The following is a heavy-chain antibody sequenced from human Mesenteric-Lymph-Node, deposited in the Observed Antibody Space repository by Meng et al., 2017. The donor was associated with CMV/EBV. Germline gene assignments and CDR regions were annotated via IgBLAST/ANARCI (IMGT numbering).Heavy chain of an antibody. V-gene: IGHV4-59*01. CDR2: IYNSVST. J-gene: IGHJ4*02. Sequence: GSLRLSCTVSGGSISSYYWSWIRQPPGKRLEWIGYIYNSVSTNYNPSLKSRVTISVETSKNQFSLKLTSVTAADTAVYYCARDQPADYWGQGTQVTVSS. CDR3: ARDQPADY. CDR1: GGSISSYY.